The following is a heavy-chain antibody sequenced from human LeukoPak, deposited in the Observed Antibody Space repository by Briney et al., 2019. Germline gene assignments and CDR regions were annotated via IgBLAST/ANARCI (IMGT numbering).Heavy chain of an antibody. CDR2: INPSGGST. J-gene: IGHJ4*02. Sequence: ASVKVSCKASGYTFTSYYMHWVRQAPGQGLEWMGIINPSGGSTSYVQKFQGRVTMTRDTSTSTVYMELSSLRSEDTAVYYCARDGLAIAARPLYYFDYWGQGTLVTVSS. CDR1: GYTFTSYY. D-gene: IGHD6-6*01. V-gene: IGHV1-46*01. CDR3: ARDGLAIAARPLYYFDY.